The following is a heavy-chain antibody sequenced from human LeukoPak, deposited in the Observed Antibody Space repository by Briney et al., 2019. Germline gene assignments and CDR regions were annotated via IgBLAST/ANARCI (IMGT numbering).Heavy chain of an antibody. Sequence: GASLKISFKGSGSSFTSYWIGWVRPMPGKGLEWMGIIYPGDSDTRYSPSFQAQVTISADQSISTAYLQWSSLKASDTAMYYCARPRVAAAGTDAFDIWGQGTMVTVSS. J-gene: IGHJ3*02. D-gene: IGHD6-13*01. CDR1: GSSFTSYW. V-gene: IGHV5-51*01. CDR3: ARPRVAAAGTDAFDI. CDR2: IYPGDSDT.